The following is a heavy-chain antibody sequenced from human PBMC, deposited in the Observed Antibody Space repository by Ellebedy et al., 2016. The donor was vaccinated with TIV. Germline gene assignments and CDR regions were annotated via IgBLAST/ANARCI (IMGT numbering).Heavy chain of an antibody. CDR3: ARGGAHFFGY. CDR2: INKNGSDK. J-gene: IGHJ4*02. CDR1: GITFSSFW. V-gene: IGHV3-7*03. Sequence: GGSLRLSCAASGITFSSFWMSWVRQAPGKGLDWVASINKNGSDKFYVDSVKGRFTISRDNAKNSLYLQMNSLRAEDTAVHYCARGGAHFFGYWGQGILVTVSS.